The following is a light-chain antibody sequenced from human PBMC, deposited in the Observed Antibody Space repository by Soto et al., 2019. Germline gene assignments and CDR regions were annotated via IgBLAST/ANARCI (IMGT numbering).Light chain of an antibody. Sequence: MQCTHSPSALSASVGDKVPSTCRASQSISSWLAWYQQKPGKAPRLLIYKASDLESGVPSRFSGSGSWTDFTLTISSLQPDDFATYYCQQYNSYSPLTFGGGTKVDIK. J-gene: IGKJ4*01. CDR1: QSISSW. CDR3: QQYNSYSPLT. V-gene: IGKV1-5*03. CDR2: KAS.